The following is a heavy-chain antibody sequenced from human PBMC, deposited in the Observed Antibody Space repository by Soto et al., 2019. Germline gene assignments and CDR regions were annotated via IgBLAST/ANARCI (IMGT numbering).Heavy chain of an antibody. J-gene: IGHJ6*02. Sequence: ASVKVSCKASGYTFTSYYMHWVRQAPGQGLEWMGIINPSGGSTSYAQKFQGRVTMTRDTSTSTVYMELSSLRSEDTAVYYCARALGRRGYCSGGSCYDGMDVWGQATTVTVSS. D-gene: IGHD2-15*01. CDR1: GYTFTSYY. V-gene: IGHV1-46*01. CDR3: ARALGRRGYCSGGSCYDGMDV. CDR2: INPSGGST.